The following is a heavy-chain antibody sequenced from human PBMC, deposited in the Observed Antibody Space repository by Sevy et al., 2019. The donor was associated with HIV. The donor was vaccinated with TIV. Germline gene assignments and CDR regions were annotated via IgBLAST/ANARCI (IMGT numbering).Heavy chain of an antibody. CDR1: GFTFSSYA. CDR3: ATDLGGTTVTFFDY. D-gene: IGHD4-17*01. Sequence: GGSLRLSCAASGFTFSSYAMSWVRQAPGKGLEWVSAISGSGGSTYYADSVKGRFTISRDNSKNTLYLQMNSLRAEDTAVYYCATDLGGTTVTFFDYWGQGTLVTVSS. J-gene: IGHJ4*02. CDR2: ISGSGGST. V-gene: IGHV3-23*01.